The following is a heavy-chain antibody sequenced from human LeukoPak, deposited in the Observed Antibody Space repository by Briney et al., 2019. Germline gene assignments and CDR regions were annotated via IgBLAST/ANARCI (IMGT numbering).Heavy chain of an antibody. CDR1: GYTFTGYY. D-gene: IGHD3-16*01. CDR2: INPNSGDT. V-gene: IGHV1-2*02. Sequence: ASVKVPCKASGYTFTGYYMHWVRQAPGQGLEWMGWINPNSGDTKYAQKFQGRVTMTRDTSISTAYMELSRLRSDDTAVYYCATQRGSYLWGTDFDYWGQGTLVTVSS. CDR3: ATQRGSYLWGTDFDY. J-gene: IGHJ4*02.